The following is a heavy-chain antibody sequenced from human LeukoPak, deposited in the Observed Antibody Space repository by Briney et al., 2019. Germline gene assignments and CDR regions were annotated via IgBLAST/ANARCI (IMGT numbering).Heavy chain of an antibody. CDR1: GFTFTDYY. D-gene: IGHD7-27*01. V-gene: IGHV3-11*01. Sequence: GGSLRLSCAAPGFTFTDYYMSWIRQAPGKGLEWVSFIGTRDSTKYYADSVKGRFTVSRDNAENSLYLQMNCLTAEDTAVYYCARATNWGFPLHMDVWGKGNTVTVSS. CDR3: ARATNWGFPLHMDV. CDR2: IGTRDSTK. J-gene: IGHJ6*03.